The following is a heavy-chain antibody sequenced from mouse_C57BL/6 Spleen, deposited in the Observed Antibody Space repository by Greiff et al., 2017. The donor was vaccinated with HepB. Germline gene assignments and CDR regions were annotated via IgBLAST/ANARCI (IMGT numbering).Heavy chain of an antibody. J-gene: IGHJ2*01. CDR2: IYPGDGDT. CDR1: GYAFSSYW. D-gene: IGHD2-13*01. CDR3: ARETTGYFDY. Sequence: QVTLKVSGAELVKPGASVKISCKASGYAFSSYWMNWVKQRPGKGLEWIGQIYPGDGDTNYNGKFKGKATLTADKSSSTAYMQLSSLTSEDSAVYFCARETTGYFDYWGQGTTLTVSS. V-gene: IGHV1-80*01.